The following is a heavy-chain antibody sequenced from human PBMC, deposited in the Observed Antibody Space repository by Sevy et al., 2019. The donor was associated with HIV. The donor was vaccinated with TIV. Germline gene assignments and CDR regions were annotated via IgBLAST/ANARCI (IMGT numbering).Heavy chain of an antibody. CDR3: ANRGQNSGWFDS. V-gene: IGHV3-23*01. CDR2: ISGSGGYT. D-gene: IGHD3-10*01. CDR1: GFTFSSYA. Sequence: GGSLRLSCAASGFTFSSYAMSWVRQAPGKGLEWVSTISGSGGYTYYTDFVKGRFTISRDNSRNTLFLQLNSLRAEDTAVYYCANRGQNSGWFDSWGQGTLVTVSS. J-gene: IGHJ5*01.